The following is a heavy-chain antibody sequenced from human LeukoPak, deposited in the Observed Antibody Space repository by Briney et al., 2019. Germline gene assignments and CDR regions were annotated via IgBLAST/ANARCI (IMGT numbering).Heavy chain of an antibody. J-gene: IGHJ4*02. CDR2: ISSSSSYI. D-gene: IGHD6-19*01. Sequence: GGDLRLSCSASGFTFSSYNMNWLRQAPGKGLEWVSSISSSSSYIYYADSVKVRFTISRDNAKNSLYLQINSLRAEDTAVYYCARTTVAGTYYFDYWGQGTLVTVSS. CDR3: ARTTVAGTYYFDY. CDR1: GFTFSSYN. V-gene: IGHV3-21*01.